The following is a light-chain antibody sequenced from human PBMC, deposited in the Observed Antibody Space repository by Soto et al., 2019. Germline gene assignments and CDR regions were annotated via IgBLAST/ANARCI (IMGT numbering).Light chain of an antibody. CDR3: CSYAGTYTFYV. V-gene: IGLV2-11*01. CDR2: DVT. Sequence: QSVLTQPRSVSGSPGQSVTISCTGTSSDVGAYDYVSWYQQHPGKAPKLMIYDVTKRPSGVPDRFSGSRSGNTASLTISGLQADDDADYYCCSYAGTYTFYVFGTGTKLTV. CDR1: SSDVGAYDY. J-gene: IGLJ1*01.